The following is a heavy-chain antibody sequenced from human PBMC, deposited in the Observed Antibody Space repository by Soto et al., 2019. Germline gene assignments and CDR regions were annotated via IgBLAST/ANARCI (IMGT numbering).Heavy chain of an antibody. CDR2: VYHTGGT. V-gene: IGHV4-61*01. CDR3: ARDFAYLDX. D-gene: IGHD3-3*01. CDR1: VGSFQRGSSS. Sequence: SETLSLPCTVSVGSFQRGSSSRSWIRQPPLKGVEGVGAVYHTGGTSYTPSLKSGGSISMDASEGHLSLHLDSVTAADTAVYFCARDFAYLDXWGQATMVTVSX. J-gene: IGHJ4*02.